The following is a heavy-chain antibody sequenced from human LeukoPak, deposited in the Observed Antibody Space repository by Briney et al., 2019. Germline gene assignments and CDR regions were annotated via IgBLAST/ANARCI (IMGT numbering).Heavy chain of an antibody. J-gene: IGHJ4*02. V-gene: IGHV1-18*04. CDR1: GYTFTGYY. CDR3: ARDQGDKSDY. CDR2: ISTYNGYT. Sequence: ASVKVSCKASGYTFTGYYMHWVRQAPGQGLEWMGWISTYNGYTNYPQKLQGRVTMTTDTSTSAAYMELMSLRSDDTAVYYCARDQGDKSDYWGQGTLVTVSS. D-gene: IGHD1-26*01.